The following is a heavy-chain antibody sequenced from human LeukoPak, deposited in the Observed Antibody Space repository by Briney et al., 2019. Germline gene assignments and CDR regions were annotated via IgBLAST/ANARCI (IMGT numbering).Heavy chain of an antibody. D-gene: IGHD6-19*01. CDR3: ARDLSEQWLVHYYYYMDV. CDR1: AGSISSSSYY. CDR2: IYYSGST. Sequence: PSETLSLTCTVSAGSISSSSYYWGWIRQPPGKGLEWIGNIYYSGSTYYNPSLKSRVTISVDTSKNQFFLKLSSVTAADTAVYYCARDLSEQWLVHYYYYMDVWGKGTTVTVSS. V-gene: IGHV4-39*07. J-gene: IGHJ6*03.